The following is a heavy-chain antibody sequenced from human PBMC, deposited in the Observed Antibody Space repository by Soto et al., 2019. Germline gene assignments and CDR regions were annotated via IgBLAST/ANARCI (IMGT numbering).Heavy chain of an antibody. D-gene: IGHD3-10*01. CDR1: GYTFTGYG. CDR2: ISAYNGNT. V-gene: IGHV1-18*04. Sequence: ASVKVSCKASGYTFTGYGISWVRQAPGQGLEWMGWISAYNGNTNYAQKIQGRVTMTTDTSTSTAYMELRSLRSDDTAVYYCARDLVVREIIALKNGFDIWGKGTMVTVSS. CDR3: ARDLVVREIIALKNGFDI. J-gene: IGHJ3*02.